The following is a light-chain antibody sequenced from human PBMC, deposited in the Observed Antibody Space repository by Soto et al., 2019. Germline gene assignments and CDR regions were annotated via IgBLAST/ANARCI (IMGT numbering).Light chain of an antibody. V-gene: IGLV2-14*01. Sequence: QSVLTQPASVSESPGQSITISCTGTSSDVGGYNYVSWYQQHPGKAPKLMIYEVSNRPSGVSNRFSGSKSGNTASLTISGLQAEDEADYYCSSYTSSSTPRYVFGTGTKVTVL. CDR3: SSYTSSSTPRYV. CDR2: EVS. J-gene: IGLJ1*01. CDR1: SSDVGGYNY.